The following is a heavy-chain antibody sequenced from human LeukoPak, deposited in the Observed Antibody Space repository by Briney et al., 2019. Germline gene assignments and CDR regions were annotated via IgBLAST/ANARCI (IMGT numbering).Heavy chain of an antibody. Sequence: GASVKVSFKASGGTFISYAISWVRQAPGQGGEWMGGIIPIFGTANYAQKFQGRVTITADKSTSTAYMELSSLRSEDTAVYYCARDYSGDYYGSGSYYYFDYWGQGTLVTVSS. CDR3: ARDYSGDYYGSGSYYYFDY. CDR2: IIPIFGTA. D-gene: IGHD3-10*01. V-gene: IGHV1-69*06. CDR1: GGTFISYA. J-gene: IGHJ4*02.